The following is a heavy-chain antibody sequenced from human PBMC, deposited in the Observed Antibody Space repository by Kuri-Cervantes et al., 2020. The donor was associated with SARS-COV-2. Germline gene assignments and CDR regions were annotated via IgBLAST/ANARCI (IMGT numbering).Heavy chain of an antibody. V-gene: IGHV4-34*01. J-gene: IGHJ6*02. Sequence: SQTLSLTCAVYGGSFSGYYWTWIRQPPGKGLEWIGEINHSGSTNYNPSLKSRVSVTRDTSNNQFSLNLSSVTAADTALYYCARDGYNYLDYSNGMDVWGQGNTVNVSS. CDR3: ARDGYNYLDYSNGMDV. CDR1: GGSFSGYY. CDR2: INHSGST. D-gene: IGHD5-24*01.